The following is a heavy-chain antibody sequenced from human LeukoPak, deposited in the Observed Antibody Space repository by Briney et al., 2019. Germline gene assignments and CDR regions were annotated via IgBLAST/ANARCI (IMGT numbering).Heavy chain of an antibody. CDR1: GFTFSSYS. J-gene: IGHJ4*02. CDR3: ARGYLGYCSGGSCGGGYYFDY. Sequence: PGGSVRHSCAASGFTFSSYSMNWVRQAPGKGLEWVSYISSSSSTIYYAVSVKGRFTISRDNAKNSLYLQMSSLRDEDTAVYYCARGYLGYCSGGSCGGGYYFDYWRQGTLVTVSS. D-gene: IGHD2-15*01. V-gene: IGHV3-48*02. CDR2: ISSSSSTI.